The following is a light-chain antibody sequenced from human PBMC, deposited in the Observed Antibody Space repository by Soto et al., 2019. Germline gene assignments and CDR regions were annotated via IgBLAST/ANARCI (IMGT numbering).Light chain of an antibody. CDR3: KQYNSYST. J-gene: IGKJ2*01. CDR2: KAS. CDR1: QSISSW. V-gene: IGKV1-5*03. Sequence: DIQMTQSPSTLSASVGDRVTITCRASQSISSWLAWYQQKPGKAPKLLIYKASSLESGVPSRFSGSGSGTEFTLTISSLQPDDFATYDCKQYNSYSTFGQGTKLESK.